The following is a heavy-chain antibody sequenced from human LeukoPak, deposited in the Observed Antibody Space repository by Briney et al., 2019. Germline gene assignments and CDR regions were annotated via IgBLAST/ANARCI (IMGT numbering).Heavy chain of an antibody. D-gene: IGHD2-2*01. V-gene: IGHV3-48*03. CDR2: ISGSGGTT. CDR1: GFTFSAFE. Sequence: GGSLRLSCTASGFTFSAFEMNWVRQAPGKGLEWLSYISGSGGTTLYADSVKGRFTISRDNAKNSLYLQMNSLRVEDTAVYYCVRVYCSSTSCSDYFDYWGQGSLVTVSS. CDR3: VRVYCSSTSCSDYFDY. J-gene: IGHJ4*02.